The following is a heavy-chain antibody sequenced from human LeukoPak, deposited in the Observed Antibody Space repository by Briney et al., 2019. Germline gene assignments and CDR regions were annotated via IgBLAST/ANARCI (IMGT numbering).Heavy chain of an antibody. Sequence: GASVKVSCKASGYTFTSYGISWVRQAPGQGLEWMGWINPNSGGTNYAQKFQGRVTMTRDTSISTAYMELSRLRSDDTAVYYCARDHITMVRGVLVVGYYGMDVWGQGTTVTVSS. J-gene: IGHJ6*02. CDR2: INPNSGGT. CDR3: ARDHITMVRGVLVVGYYGMDV. CDR1: GYTFTSYG. V-gene: IGHV1-2*02. D-gene: IGHD3-10*01.